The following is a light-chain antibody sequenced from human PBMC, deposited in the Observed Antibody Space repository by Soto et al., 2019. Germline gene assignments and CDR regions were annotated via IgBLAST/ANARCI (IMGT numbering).Light chain of an antibody. J-gene: IGLJ1*01. Sequence: SVMSHPSSVSRSPGQSITISCIGTSSDVGAYNYVSWYQQHPGKAPNLNIYEVSNRPSGVSNRFSGSKPGNTTSLTISGLQAEDEADYYCSSYTSTITYVFGSGTKVTVL. CDR2: EVS. CDR1: SSDVGAYNY. V-gene: IGLV2-14*01. CDR3: SSYTSTITYV.